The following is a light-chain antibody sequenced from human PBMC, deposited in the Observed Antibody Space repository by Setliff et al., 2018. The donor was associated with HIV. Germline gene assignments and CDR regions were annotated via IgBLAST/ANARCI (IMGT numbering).Light chain of an antibody. CDR2: EVN. Sequence: QSVLTQPASVSGSLGQSVTISCSGTTADVGAYNYVSWYQQHPGKAPKLMIYEVNKRPSGVPDRFSGSKSGNTASLTVSGLQAEDEADYYCSSYAGSNKGVFGTGTKVTVL. CDR3: SSYAGSNKGV. CDR1: TADVGAYNY. J-gene: IGLJ1*01. V-gene: IGLV2-8*01.